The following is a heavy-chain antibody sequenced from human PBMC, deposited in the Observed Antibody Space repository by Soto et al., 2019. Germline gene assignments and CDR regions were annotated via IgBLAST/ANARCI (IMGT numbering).Heavy chain of an antibody. D-gene: IGHD1-1*01. CDR2: ISWDGGST. CDR3: AKDISSGTGYYYYGMDV. CDR1: GFTFDDYT. V-gene: IGHV3-43*01. Sequence: GGSLRLSCAASGFTFDDYTMHWVRQAPGKGLEWVSLISWDGGSTYYADSVKGRFTISRDNSKNSLYLQMNSLRTEDTALYYCAKDISSGTGYYYYGMDVWGQGTTVTVS. J-gene: IGHJ6*02.